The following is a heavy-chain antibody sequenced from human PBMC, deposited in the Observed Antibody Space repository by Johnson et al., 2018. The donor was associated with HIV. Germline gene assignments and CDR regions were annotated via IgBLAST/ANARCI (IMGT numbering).Heavy chain of an antibody. V-gene: IGHV3-30-3*01. CDR2: ISYDGSNK. Sequence: QVQLVESGGGVVKPGRSLRLSCAASRFTFSNYAMHWVRQAPGMGPEWVAVISYDGSNKYYADSVKGRFTISRDNSKNTLYLQVNSLRAEDTAIYYCAKVRRGSSWYIAFDIWGQGTMVTVSS. CDR3: AKVRRGSSWYIAFDI. J-gene: IGHJ3*02. CDR1: RFTFSNYA. D-gene: IGHD6-13*01.